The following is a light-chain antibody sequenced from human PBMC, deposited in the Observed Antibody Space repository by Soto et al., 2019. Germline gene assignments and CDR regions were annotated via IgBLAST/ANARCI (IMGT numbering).Light chain of an antibody. Sequence: EIVLTQSPATLSVSPGERATLSCRASQSVNSNYLAWYQHKPGQAPRLRIYGASSRATGIPDRFSGSASGTDFTLTLRSLEPEDFTVYHCQRYGSPPSTFGQGTKVEIK. CDR3: QRYGSPPST. CDR1: QSVNSNY. CDR2: GAS. J-gene: IGKJ1*01. V-gene: IGKV3-20*01.